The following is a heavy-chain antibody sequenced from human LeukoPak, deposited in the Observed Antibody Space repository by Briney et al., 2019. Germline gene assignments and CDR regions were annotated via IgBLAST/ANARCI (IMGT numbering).Heavy chain of an antibody. CDR2: INPNSGGT. CDR3: ARVLVDYGSGNYYRYFDY. D-gene: IGHD3-10*01. J-gene: IGHJ4*02. CDR1: GYTFTGYY. V-gene: IGHV1-2*06. Sequence: ASVKVSCKASGYTFTGYYMHWVRQAPGQGLEWMGRINPNSGGTNYAQKFQGRVTMTRDTSISTAYMELSRLRSDDTAVYYCARVLVDYGSGNYYRYFDYWGQGTLVTVSS.